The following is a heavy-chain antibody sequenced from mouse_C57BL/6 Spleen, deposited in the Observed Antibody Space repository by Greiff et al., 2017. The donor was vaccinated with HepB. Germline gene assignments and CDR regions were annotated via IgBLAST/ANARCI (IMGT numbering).Heavy chain of an antibody. CDR1: GYTFTSYW. D-gene: IGHD2-4*01. V-gene: IGHV1-72*01. CDR2: IDPNSGGT. CDR3: ARSEGGYYDYLAWFAY. J-gene: IGHJ3*01. Sequence: VQLQQPGAELVKPGASVKLSCKASGYTFTSYWMHWVKQRPGRGLEWIGRIDPNSGGTKYNEKFKSKATLTVDKPSSTAYMQLSSLTSEDSAVYYCARSEGGYYDYLAWFAYWGQGTLVTVSA.